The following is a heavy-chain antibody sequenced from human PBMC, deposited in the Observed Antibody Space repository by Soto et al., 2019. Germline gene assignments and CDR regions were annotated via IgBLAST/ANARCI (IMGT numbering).Heavy chain of an antibody. D-gene: IGHD1-26*01. CDR2: ISAYNGNT. Sequence: ASVKVSCKASGYTFTSYGISWVRQAPGQGLEWMGWISAYNGNTNYAQKLQGRVTMTTDTSTSTAYMELRSLRSDDTAVYYCARVSEWELAGDLAYCCPAILLSGSS. CDR1: GYTFTSYG. V-gene: IGHV1-18*04. J-gene: IGHJ4*02. CDR3: ARVSEWELAGDLAY.